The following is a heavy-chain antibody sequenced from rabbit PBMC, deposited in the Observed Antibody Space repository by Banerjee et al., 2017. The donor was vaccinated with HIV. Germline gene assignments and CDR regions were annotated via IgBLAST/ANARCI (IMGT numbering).Heavy chain of an antibody. CDR3: ARDLAGVIGWNFNL. Sequence: QEQLEESGGDLVKPEGSLTLTCTVSGFSFSNKYVMCWVRQAPGKGLEWIACINTSSGNTVYASWAKGRFTISRSTSLNTVTLQMTYLTGADTATYFCARDLAGVIGWNFNLWGPGTLVTVS. J-gene: IGHJ4*01. CDR2: INTSSGNT. D-gene: IGHD4-1*01. V-gene: IGHV1S45*01. CDR1: GFSFSNKYV.